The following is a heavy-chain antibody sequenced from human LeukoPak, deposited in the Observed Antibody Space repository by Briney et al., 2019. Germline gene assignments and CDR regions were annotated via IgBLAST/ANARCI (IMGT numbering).Heavy chain of an antibody. CDR1: GYTFSGYY. J-gene: IGHJ4*02. D-gene: IGHD6-13*01. CDR3: AKSAQYSSAWFTGSFDY. CDR2: INPNSGDT. V-gene: IGHV1-2*02. Sequence: ASVKDSCKASGYTFSGYYLHWVRQAPGQGLQWVGWINPNSGDTHYAQMFQGRVTMTRDTSINTAYMELRRVRSDDTAVYYCAKSAQYSSAWFTGSFDYWGQGTLVTVSS.